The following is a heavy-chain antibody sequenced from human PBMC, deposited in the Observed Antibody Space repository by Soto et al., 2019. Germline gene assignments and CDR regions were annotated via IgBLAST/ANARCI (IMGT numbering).Heavy chain of an antibody. J-gene: IGHJ4*02. CDR2: ISGSGGKA. CDR1: GFSFDTYA. CDR3: AKDRGGFDGGLEYFDV. D-gene: IGHD3-10*01. V-gene: IGHV3-23*01. Sequence: EVQLLESGGCLVQPGGSLRLCCAASGFSFDTYAMSRFTMSWVRPAPGMGLDGVSSISGSGGKAYYADSVKGRFTIFRHNSNNTLHLQMNSLSAEDTAFYYCAKDRGGFDGGLEYFDVCGQGSLVTGSS.